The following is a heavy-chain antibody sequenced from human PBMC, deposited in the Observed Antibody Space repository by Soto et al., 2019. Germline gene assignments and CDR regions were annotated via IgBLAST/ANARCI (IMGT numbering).Heavy chain of an antibody. CDR3: ASAHDYGDFFDY. D-gene: IGHD4-17*01. CDR1: GGSISSGGYS. J-gene: IGHJ4*02. CDR2: IYHSGST. Sequence: KTSETLSLTCAVSGGSISSGGYSWGWIRQPPGKGLEWIGYIYHSGSTYYNPSLKSRVTISVDRSKNQFSLKLSSVTAADTAVYYCASAHDYGDFFDYWGQGTLVTASS. V-gene: IGHV4-30-2*01.